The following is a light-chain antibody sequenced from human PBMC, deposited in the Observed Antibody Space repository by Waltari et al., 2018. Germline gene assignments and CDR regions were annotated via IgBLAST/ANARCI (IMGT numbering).Light chain of an antibody. CDR3: QSYDSRNQKV. CDR1: SGGIAGNC. J-gene: IGLJ1*01. Sequence: FMLTQPHSVSESPGKTVPISCTGSSGGIAGNCLQWDQQRPGSAPTTVIYEDNQRPSGVPDRFSGSIDSSSNSASLTISGLKTEDEADYYCQSYDSRNQKVFGTGTKVTVL. V-gene: IGLV6-57*02. CDR2: EDN.